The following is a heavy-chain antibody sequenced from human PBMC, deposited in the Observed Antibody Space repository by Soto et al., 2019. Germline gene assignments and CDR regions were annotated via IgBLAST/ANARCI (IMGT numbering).Heavy chain of an antibody. CDR1: GGSFSGYY. D-gene: IGHD3-22*01. CDR2: INHGGTT. Sequence: PSETLSLTCAVYGGSFSGYYWSWIRQPPGKGLEWVGEINHGGTTTYSPSLKSRVTISIHTSKKQFSLKLTSVTAADTAVYYCARGPRSYYDSGGYYHQRLAIRGQGTSVPVSS. J-gene: IGHJ3*02. CDR3: ARGPRSYYDSGGYYHQRLAI. V-gene: IGHV4-34*01.